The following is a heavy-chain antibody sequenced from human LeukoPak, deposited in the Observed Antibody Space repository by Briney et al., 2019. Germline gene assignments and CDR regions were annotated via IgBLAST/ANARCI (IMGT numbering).Heavy chain of an antibody. J-gene: IGHJ4*02. V-gene: IGHV3-23*01. CDR3: AKGVDSRGYSLFDY. CDR1: GFTFSSYA. D-gene: IGHD3-22*01. CDR2: ISGSGGST. Sequence: PGGSLRLSCAASGFTFSSYAMTWVRQAPGKGLEWVSAISGSGGSTYYADSVKGRFTISRDNSKNTLYLQMNSLRAEDTAVYYCAKGVDSRGYSLFDYWGQGTLVTVSS.